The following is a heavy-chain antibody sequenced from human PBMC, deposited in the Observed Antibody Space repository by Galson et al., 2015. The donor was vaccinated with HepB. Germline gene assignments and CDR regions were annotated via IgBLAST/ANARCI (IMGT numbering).Heavy chain of an antibody. J-gene: IGHJ6*02. CDR2: IIPIFGTT. D-gene: IGHD5-24*01. CDR3: ARDDVSAEIYYYYVMDV. Sequence: SVKVSCKASGGTFSSYAISWVRQAPGQGLEWMGGIIPIFGTTNYAQKFQGRVTITADESTSTAYMELSSLRSEDTAVYYCARDDVSAEIYYYYVMDVWGQGTTVTVSS. CDR1: GGTFSSYA. V-gene: IGHV1-69*13.